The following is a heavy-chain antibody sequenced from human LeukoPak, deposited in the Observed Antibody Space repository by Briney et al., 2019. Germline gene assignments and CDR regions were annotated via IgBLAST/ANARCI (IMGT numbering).Heavy chain of an antibody. J-gene: IGHJ4*02. CDR3: ASRSMVRGVLDY. V-gene: IGHV4-39*01. D-gene: IGHD3-10*01. CDR1: GGSISSSSYY. Sequence: PSETLSLTCTVSGGSISSSSYYWGWIRQPPGKGLEWIGSIYYSGSTYYNPSLKSPVTISVDTSKNQFSLKLSSVTAADTAVYYCASRSMVRGVLDYWGQGTLVTVSS. CDR2: IYYSGST.